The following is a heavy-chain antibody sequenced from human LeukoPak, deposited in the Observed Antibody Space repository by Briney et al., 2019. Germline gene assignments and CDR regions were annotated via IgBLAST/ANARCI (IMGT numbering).Heavy chain of an antibody. J-gene: IGHJ4*02. CDR1: GFTFSSYW. CDR3: ARDPLSSSWYGFDY. CDR2: IASDGSST. Sequence: GGSLRLSCAASGFTFSSYWMSWVRQAPGKGLVWVSRIASDGSSTTYADSVKGRFSISRDNAKNTLYLQMNSLRAEDTAVYYCARDPLSSSWYGFDYWGQGTLVTVSS. V-gene: IGHV3-74*01. D-gene: IGHD6-13*01.